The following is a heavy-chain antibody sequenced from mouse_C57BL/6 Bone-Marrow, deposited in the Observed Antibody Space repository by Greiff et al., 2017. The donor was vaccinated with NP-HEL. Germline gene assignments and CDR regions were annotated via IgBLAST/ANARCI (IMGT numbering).Heavy chain of an antibody. Sequence: VQLQQPGAELVKPGASVKLSCKASGYTFTSYWMQWVKQRPGQGLEWIGEIDPSDSYTNYNQKFKGKATLTVDTSSSTAYMQLSSLTSEDSAVYYCASDGSSPWFAYWGQGTLVTVSA. CDR3: ASDGSSPWFAY. CDR1: GYTFTSYW. V-gene: IGHV1-50*01. D-gene: IGHD1-1*01. J-gene: IGHJ3*01. CDR2: IDPSDSYT.